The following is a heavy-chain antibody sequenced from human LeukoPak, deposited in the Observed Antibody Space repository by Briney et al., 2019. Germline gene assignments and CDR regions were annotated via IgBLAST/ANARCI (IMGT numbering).Heavy chain of an antibody. CDR3: ARVGTTSNFYYYYGMDV. V-gene: IGHV3-74*01. Sequence: PGGSLRLSCAASGFTFSSYWMYWVRQAPGKGLVWVSRINSDGSTTSYADSVKGRFTISRDNAKNTLYLQINSLRAEDTAVYYCARVGTTSNFYYYYGMDVWGQGTTVTVSS. D-gene: IGHD2/OR15-2a*01. CDR2: INSDGSTT. J-gene: IGHJ6*02. CDR1: GFTFSSYW.